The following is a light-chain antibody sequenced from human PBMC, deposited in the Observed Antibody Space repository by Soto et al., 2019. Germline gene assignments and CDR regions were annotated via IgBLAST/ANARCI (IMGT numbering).Light chain of an antibody. V-gene: IGKV1-12*01. CDR2: GAS. J-gene: IGKJ1*01. CDR1: QDIGNW. CDR3: QQANSVPPT. Sequence: DIQMTQSPSSVSASVGDRVTITCWVSQDIGNWLLWYQQKPGKAPKLLIFGASSLQSGVPSRFSGNRSGTDFTLTVSSLQPEDSATYFCQQANSVPPTFGQGTKVEI.